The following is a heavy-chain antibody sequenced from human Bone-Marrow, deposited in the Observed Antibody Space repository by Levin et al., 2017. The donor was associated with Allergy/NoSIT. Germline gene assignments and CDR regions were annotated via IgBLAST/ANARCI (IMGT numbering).Heavy chain of an antibody. CDR3: AREDRSVSCDV. CDR2: IFYSGTT. V-gene: IGHV4-31*03. J-gene: IGHJ3*01. Sequence: SETLSLTCSVSGGSISSGGYYWTWIRQHPEWGLQWLGYIFYSGTTYYSPSLKSRVSISVDTSKNQFSLRLTSVTAADTAVYFCAREDRSVSCDVWGQGTVVTVSS. D-gene: IGHD2-8*01. CDR1: GGSISSGGYY.